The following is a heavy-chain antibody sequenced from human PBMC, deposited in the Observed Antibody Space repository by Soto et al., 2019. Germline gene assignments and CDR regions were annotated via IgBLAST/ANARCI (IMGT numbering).Heavy chain of an antibody. CDR2: ITSDGRST. J-gene: IGHJ4*02. D-gene: IGHD2-2*02. Sequence: EVQLVESGGGLVQPGGSLRLSCAASGFTFSSYWMHWVRQAPGKGLVWVARITSDGRSTMYADSVKGRFTISRDNAKNALYLQMNSVRDEDTAVYYCVRGAVPAATPVDYWGQGTLVTVSS. CDR1: GFTFSSYW. CDR3: VRGAVPAATPVDY. V-gene: IGHV3-74*03.